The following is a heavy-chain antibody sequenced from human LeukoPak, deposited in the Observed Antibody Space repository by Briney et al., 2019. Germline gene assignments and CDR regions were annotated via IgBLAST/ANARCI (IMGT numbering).Heavy chain of an antibody. Sequence: GGSLRLSCAASGFTVSDNYMTWVRQAPGKGLEWVSVFHSGGSTYYADSVKGRFTISRDNSKNTMCLQMNRLRAEDTAVYYCARGPTWRQLLDWGQGALVTVSS. V-gene: IGHV3-53*01. CDR3: ARGPTWRQLLD. CDR2: FHSGGST. D-gene: IGHD5-24*01. J-gene: IGHJ4*02. CDR1: GFTVSDNY.